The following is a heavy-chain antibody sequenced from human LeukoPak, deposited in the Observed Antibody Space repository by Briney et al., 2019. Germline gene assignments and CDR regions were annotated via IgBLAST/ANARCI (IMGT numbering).Heavy chain of an antibody. CDR1: GYSISSGYY. V-gene: IGHV4-38-2*02. Sequence: SETLSLTCTVSGYSISSGYYWGWIRQPPGKGLEWIGSIYHSGSTYYNPSLKSRVTISVDTSKNQFSLKLSSVTAADTAVYYCARALEERSPAAIAWWFDPWGQGTLVTVSS. CDR2: IYHSGST. D-gene: IGHD2-2*02. J-gene: IGHJ5*02. CDR3: ARALEERSPAAIAWWFDP.